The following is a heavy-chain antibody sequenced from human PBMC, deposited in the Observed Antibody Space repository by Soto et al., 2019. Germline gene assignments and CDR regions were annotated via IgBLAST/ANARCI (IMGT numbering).Heavy chain of an antibody. CDR1: GGSIRSGGYY. Sequence: QVQLQESGPGLVKPSQTLSLTCTVSGGSIRSGGYYWSWIRQHPGKGLEWIGYIYDSGSTYYSPSLKGRVTISVDTSKNQFSLKLSSVTAADTAVYYCARAGWYSYDSSGYYFDYWGQGTLVTVSS. V-gene: IGHV4-31*03. J-gene: IGHJ4*02. D-gene: IGHD3-22*01. CDR2: IYDSGST. CDR3: ARAGWYSYDSSGYYFDY.